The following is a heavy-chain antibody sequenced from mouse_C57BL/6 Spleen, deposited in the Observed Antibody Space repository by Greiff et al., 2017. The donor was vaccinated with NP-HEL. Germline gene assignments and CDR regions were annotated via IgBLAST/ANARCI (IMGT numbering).Heavy chain of an antibody. CDR3: AREGRGYAMDY. V-gene: IGHV5-16*01. CDR2: INYDGSST. CDR1: GFTFSDYY. Sequence: EVMLVESEGGLVQPGSSMKLSCTASGFTFSDYYMAWVRQVPEKGLEWVANINYDGSSTYYLDSLKSRFIISRDNAKNILYLQMSSLKSEDTATYYCAREGRGYAMDYWGQGTSVTVSS. J-gene: IGHJ4*01.